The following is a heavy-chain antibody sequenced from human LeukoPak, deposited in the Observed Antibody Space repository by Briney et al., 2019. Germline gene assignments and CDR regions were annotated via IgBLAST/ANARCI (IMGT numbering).Heavy chain of an antibody. V-gene: IGHV3-7*01. CDR1: GFTFSSHW. Sequence: GGSLRLSCAASGFTFSSHWMSWVRQAPGKGLEWVANINQDGSEKYYVDSVEGRFTISRDNAANSLHLQMNSLRAEDTAVYYCAGDPGDYWGQGTLVTVSS. J-gene: IGHJ4*02. CDR3: AGDPGDY. CDR2: INQDGSEK.